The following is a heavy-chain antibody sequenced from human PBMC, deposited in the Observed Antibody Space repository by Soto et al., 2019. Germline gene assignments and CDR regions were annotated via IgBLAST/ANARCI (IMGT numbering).Heavy chain of an antibody. D-gene: IGHD2-21*01. J-gene: IGHJ3*01. CDR3: TKDLGWGGEGRWAFDV. CDR1: GFTFEEYA. V-gene: IGHV3-9*01. CDR2: ISWNSGNI. Sequence: EVQLVESGGGLVQPGRSLRLSCAASGFTFEEYAMHWVRQVPGKGLEWVADISWNSGNIAYADSVKGRFTISRDNAKNALYLQMNSLRPDDTALYFCTKDLGWGGEGRWAFDVWGQGTMVTVSS.